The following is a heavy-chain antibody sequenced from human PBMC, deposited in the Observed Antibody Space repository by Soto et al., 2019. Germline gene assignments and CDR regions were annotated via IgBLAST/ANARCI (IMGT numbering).Heavy chain of an antibody. CDR2: IYYSGST. CDR1: GGSISSYY. Sequence: SETLSLTCTVSGGSISSYYWSWIRQPPGKGLEWIGYIYYSGSTNYNPSLKSRVTISVDTSKNQFSLKLSSVTAADTAVYYCARDLKYSGYDIRFDPWGQGTLVTVSS. J-gene: IGHJ5*02. CDR3: ARDLKYSGYDIRFDP. V-gene: IGHV4-59*01. D-gene: IGHD5-12*01.